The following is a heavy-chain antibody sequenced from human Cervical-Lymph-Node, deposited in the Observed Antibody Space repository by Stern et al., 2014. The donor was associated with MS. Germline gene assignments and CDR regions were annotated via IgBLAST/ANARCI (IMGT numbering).Heavy chain of an antibody. CDR1: GFTFSGSW. J-gene: IGHJ2*01. V-gene: IGHV3-74*02. Sequence: EVQLVESGGGLVQPGGSLRLSCAASGFTFSGSWMHWVRQGPGKGLVWVSRINPDGSTTNYADSVKGRFTISRDNAKDTLYLQMNSLRADDTAVYYCTRLLTQVWGRGTLLTVSS. D-gene: IGHD3-9*01. CDR3: TRLLTQV. CDR2: INPDGSTT.